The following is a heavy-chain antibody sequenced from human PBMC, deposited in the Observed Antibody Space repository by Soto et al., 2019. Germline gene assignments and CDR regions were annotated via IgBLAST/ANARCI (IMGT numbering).Heavy chain of an antibody. D-gene: IGHD3-22*01. J-gene: IGHJ4*02. CDR1: GFTVSSNY. Sequence: GGSLRLSCAASGFTVSSNYMSWVRQAPGKGLEWVSIIYSGGSTYYADSVKGRFTISRDNSKNTVYLQMNSLRAEDTAVYYCARGLYDSSGYYYFVYWGQGTLVTVSS. CDR3: ARGLYDSSGYYYFVY. V-gene: IGHV3-66*01. CDR2: IYSGGST.